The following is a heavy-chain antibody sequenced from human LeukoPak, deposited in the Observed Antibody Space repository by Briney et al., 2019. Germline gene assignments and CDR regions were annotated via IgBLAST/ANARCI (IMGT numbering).Heavy chain of an antibody. Sequence: PSQALSVTCAISWDSVSSLRAAWNWIRQSPSRGLEWLVRTFFKSKRYNDYAGSVKSRITINPDTSKNQFSLQLNSVTPEDTAVYYCARDVSYCSSTSCYYYYYYGMDVWGKGTTVSVSS. J-gene: IGHJ6*04. CDR1: WDSVSSLRAA. D-gene: IGHD2-2*01. V-gene: IGHV6-1*01. CDR2: TFFKSKRYN. CDR3: ARDVSYCSSTSCYYYYYYGMDV.